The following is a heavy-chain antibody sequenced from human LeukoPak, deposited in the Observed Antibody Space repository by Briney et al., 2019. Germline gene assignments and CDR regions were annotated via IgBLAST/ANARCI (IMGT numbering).Heavy chain of an antibody. J-gene: IGHJ4*02. CDR2: ISSSSFKI. Sequence: GGSLRLSCAASEFTFVRYAMNWVRQAPGKGLEWVSYISSSSFKIGYADSVKGRFTISRDNAKNSLYLQMNSLRVEDTAVYYCARDGRELPYLFDYWGQGTLVTVSS. CDR1: EFTFVRYA. CDR3: ARDGRELPYLFDY. D-gene: IGHD1-26*01. V-gene: IGHV3-48*04.